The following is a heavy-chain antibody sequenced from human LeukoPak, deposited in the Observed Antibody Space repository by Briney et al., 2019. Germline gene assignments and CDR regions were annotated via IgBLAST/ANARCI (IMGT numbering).Heavy chain of an antibody. CDR1: GFTFDDYA. Sequence: GRSLRLSCAASGFTFDDYAMHWVRQAPGRGLEWVSLINADGGSTYYADSVKGRFTISRDNSKNSLFLQMNSLRTEDTALYYCAKDLGDYGDSGKDYWGQGTLVTVSS. CDR3: AKDLGDYGDSGKDY. D-gene: IGHD4-17*01. CDR2: INADGGST. J-gene: IGHJ4*02. V-gene: IGHV3-43*02.